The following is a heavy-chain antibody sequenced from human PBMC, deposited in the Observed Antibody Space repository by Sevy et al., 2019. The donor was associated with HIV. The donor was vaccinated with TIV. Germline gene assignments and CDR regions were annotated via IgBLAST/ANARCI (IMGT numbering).Heavy chain of an antibody. CDR1: GYTFTSYG. J-gene: IGHJ4*02. V-gene: IGHV1-18*01. D-gene: IGHD2-2*01. CDR3: ARDDCSSLSCHGSLLY. Sequence: GASVKVSCKASGYTFTSYGISWVRQATGQGLEWMGWISTFNVNTNNAQKFQGRVTMTTDTSTSTAYMELTSLRSDDTAVYYCARDDCSSLSCHGSLLYWGQGTLVTVSS. CDR2: ISTFNVNT.